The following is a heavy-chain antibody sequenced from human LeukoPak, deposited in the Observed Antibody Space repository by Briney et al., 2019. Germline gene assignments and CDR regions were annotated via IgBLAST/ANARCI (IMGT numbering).Heavy chain of an antibody. CDR1: GFSLSNYSY. CDR2: LYYSGSN. CDR3: AQVTMRRGLTKYSFDH. Sequence: SETLSLTCAVSGFSLSNYSYWGWVRQTPGRRLEWIRSLYYSGSNYYNSSLSSRPTISIDASNTQFSLILTSGTAANTATYYCAQVTMRRGLTKYSFDHWGQGTLVTVSS. V-gene: IGHV4-38-2*01. D-gene: IGHD3-10*01. J-gene: IGHJ4*02.